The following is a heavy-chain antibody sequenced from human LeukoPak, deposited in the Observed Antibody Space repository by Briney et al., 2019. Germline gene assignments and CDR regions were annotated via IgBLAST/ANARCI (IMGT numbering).Heavy chain of an antibody. CDR3: AKNRGSAYYADY. D-gene: IGHD3-3*01. J-gene: IGHJ4*02. CDR1: GFTFTGYW. V-gene: IGHV3-7*01. Sequence: GGSLRLSCAASGFTFTGYWMSWVRQAPGKGLEWVANIKQDGSEKNYVDSAKGRFTISRDNAKNSLYLQMNSLRAEDTAVYYCAKNRGSAYYADYWGQGTLVTVSS. CDR2: IKQDGSEK.